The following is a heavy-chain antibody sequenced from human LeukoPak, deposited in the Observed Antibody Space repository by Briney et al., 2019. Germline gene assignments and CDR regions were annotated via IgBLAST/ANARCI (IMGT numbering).Heavy chain of an antibody. Sequence: PSETLSLTCPVSGDSISSNSYYWGWIRQPPGKGLEWIGSMSYSGSTYYNPSLKSRVTISVDTSKNQFSLKLSSVTAADTAVYYCARDGWELLRSSAFDIWGQGTMVTVSS. CDR3: ARDGWELLRSSAFDI. D-gene: IGHD1-26*01. CDR2: MSYSGST. J-gene: IGHJ3*02. CDR1: GDSISSNSYY. V-gene: IGHV4-39*07.